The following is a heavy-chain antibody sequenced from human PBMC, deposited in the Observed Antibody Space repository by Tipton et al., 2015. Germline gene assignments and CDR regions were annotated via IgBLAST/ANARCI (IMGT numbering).Heavy chain of an antibody. CDR1: GYTFTGHY. J-gene: IGHJ6*02. CDR2: INPNSGGT. CDR3: ARGGNYYDSGGRMDV. V-gene: IGHV1-2*02. D-gene: IGHD3-22*01. Sequence: QVQLVQSGAEVKRPGASVKVSCKASGYTFTGHYVHWVRQAPGQGLEWMGWINPNSGGTNYAQKFQGRVTMTRDTSTSTVYMELRSLRSVDTAVYYCARGGNYYDSGGRMDVWGQGPTVTVSS.